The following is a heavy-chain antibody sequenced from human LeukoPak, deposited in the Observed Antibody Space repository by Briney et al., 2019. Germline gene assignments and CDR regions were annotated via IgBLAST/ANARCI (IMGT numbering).Heavy chain of an antibody. CDR2: MNPNSGNT. D-gene: IGHD3-10*01. Sequence: ASVKVSCKASGYTFTSYDINWVRQVTGQGLEWMGWMNPNSGNTGYAQKFQGRVTITRNTSIRIAYMELSSLRSEDTAVYYCARVGGFGELLSYSYYYYYMDVWGKGTTVTVSS. V-gene: IGHV1-8*03. J-gene: IGHJ6*03. CDR1: GYTFTSYD. CDR3: ARVGGFGELLSYSYYYYYMDV.